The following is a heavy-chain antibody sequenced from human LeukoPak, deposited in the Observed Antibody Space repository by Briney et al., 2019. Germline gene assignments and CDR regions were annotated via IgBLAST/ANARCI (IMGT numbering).Heavy chain of an antibody. V-gene: IGHV3-23*01. J-gene: IGHJ4*02. Sequence: GGSLRLSCAASGFTFSSYAMSWVRQAPGKGLEWVSAISGSGGSPYYADSVKGRFTIPRDNSKNTLYLQMNSLRAEDTAVYYCAKSIVVVPAAMIDYWGQGTLVTVSS. CDR2: ISGSGGSP. D-gene: IGHD2-2*01. CDR1: GFTFSSYA. CDR3: AKSIVVVPAAMIDY.